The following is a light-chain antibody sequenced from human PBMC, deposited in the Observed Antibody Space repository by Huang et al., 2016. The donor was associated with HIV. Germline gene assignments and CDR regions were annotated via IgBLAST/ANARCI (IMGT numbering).Light chain of an antibody. Sequence: DIVLTQSPGTLSLSPGEKATISCRASQSVSSSYLALYQQKPGQTPRRLIYGASSRATGIPDRFSGSGSGADFTLTISRLEPEDFAVSYCQQYGSSPRTFGQGTKVEIK. J-gene: IGKJ1*01. CDR1: QSVSSSY. CDR3: QQYGSSPRT. V-gene: IGKV3-20*01. CDR2: GAS.